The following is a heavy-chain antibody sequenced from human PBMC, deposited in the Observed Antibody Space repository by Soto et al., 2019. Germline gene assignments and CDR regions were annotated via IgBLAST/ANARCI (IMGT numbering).Heavy chain of an antibody. V-gene: IGHV1-2*04. D-gene: IGHD5-12*01. CDR2: INPNGGVT. CDR1: GDSFNDYY. J-gene: IGHJ6*03. CDR3: ARESGGATATLDYYYFYMDF. Sequence: QVQLVQSGAEVRKPGASVTVSCRSSGDSFNDYYIHWMRQAPGQGFEWMGWINPNGGVTKYAQKFQGWVSMTRDTSIRTVYMELSRLRSDDTAVYYCARESGGATATLDYYYFYMDFWCTGTTVTVSS.